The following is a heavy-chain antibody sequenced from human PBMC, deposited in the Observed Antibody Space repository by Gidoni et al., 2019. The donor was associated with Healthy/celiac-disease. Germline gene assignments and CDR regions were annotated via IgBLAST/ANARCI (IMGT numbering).Heavy chain of an antibody. J-gene: IGHJ4*02. CDR2: ISSSSSTI. CDR1: GFTFSSYS. CDR3: ARGGGLYGRGFDY. Sequence: EVQLVESGGGLVQPGGSLRLPCAASGFTFSSYSMNWVRQAPGKGLEWVSYISSSSSTIYYADSVKGRFTISRDNAKNSLYLQMNSLRAEDTAVYYCARGGGLYGRGFDYWGQGTLVTVSS. D-gene: IGHD3-16*01. V-gene: IGHV3-48*01.